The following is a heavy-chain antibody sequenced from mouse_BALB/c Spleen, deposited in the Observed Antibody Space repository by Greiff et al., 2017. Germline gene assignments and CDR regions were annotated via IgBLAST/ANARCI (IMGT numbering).Heavy chain of an antibody. Sequence: EVKLMESGGGLVKPGGSLKLSCAASGFTFSDYYMYWVRQTPEKRLEWVATISDGGSYTYYPDSVKGRFTISRDNAKNNLYLQMSSLKSEDTAMYYCARERYGNYEGYFDYWGQGTTLTVSS. CDR2: ISDGGSYT. D-gene: IGHD2-10*02. CDR3: ARERYGNYEGYFDY. J-gene: IGHJ2*01. CDR1: GFTFSDYY. V-gene: IGHV5-4*02.